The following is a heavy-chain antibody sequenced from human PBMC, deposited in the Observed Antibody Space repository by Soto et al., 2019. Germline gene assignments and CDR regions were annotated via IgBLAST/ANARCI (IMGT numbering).Heavy chain of an antibody. CDR3: ARLEGLATISYYFDL. CDR1: DDSINSDKYY. CDR2: IYYRGNA. Sequence: QLQLQESGPGLVKPSETLSLTCSVSDDSINSDKYYWGWIRQPPGKGLEWIGSIYYRGNAYYNPSLQTLVTISLDKSKSQFSLKLNSVTAADSAVYFCARLEGLATISYYFDLWGPGALVTVSS. J-gene: IGHJ4*02. D-gene: IGHD5-12*01. V-gene: IGHV4-39*01.